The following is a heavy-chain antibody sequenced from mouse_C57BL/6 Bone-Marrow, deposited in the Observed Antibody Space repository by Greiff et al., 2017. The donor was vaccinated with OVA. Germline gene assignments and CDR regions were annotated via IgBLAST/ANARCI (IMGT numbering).Heavy chain of an antibody. CDR2: IDPENGDT. Sequence: EVQRVESGAELVRPGASVKLSCTASGFNIKDDYMHWVKQRPEQGLEWIGWIDPENGDTEYASKFQGKATITADTSSNTAYLQLSSLTSEDTAVYYCTTRWDEGAMDYWGQGTSVTVSS. J-gene: IGHJ4*01. D-gene: IGHD4-1*01. CDR3: TTRWDEGAMDY. CDR1: GFNIKDDY. V-gene: IGHV14-4*01.